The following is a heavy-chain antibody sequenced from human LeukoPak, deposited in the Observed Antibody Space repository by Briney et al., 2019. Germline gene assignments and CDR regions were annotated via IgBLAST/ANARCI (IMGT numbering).Heavy chain of an antibody. D-gene: IGHD5-18*01. J-gene: IGHJ4*02. CDR2: INAGNGNT. CDR3: ARDRGYSYGYVEHKLLYYFDY. CDR1: GYTFTSYA. V-gene: IGHV1-3*01. Sequence: ASVKVSCKASGYTFTSYAMHWVRQAPGQRLEWMGWINAGNGNTKYSQKFQGRVTITRDTSASTAYMELSSLRSEDTAVYYCARDRGYSYGYVEHKLLYYFDYWGQGTLVTVSS.